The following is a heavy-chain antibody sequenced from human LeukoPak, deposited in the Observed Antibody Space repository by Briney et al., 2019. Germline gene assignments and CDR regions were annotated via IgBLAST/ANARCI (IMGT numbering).Heavy chain of an antibody. J-gene: IGHJ4*02. V-gene: IGHV3-21*01. D-gene: IGHD6-19*01. CDR2: ISSSSSYI. CDR1: GFTFSSYS. Sequence: GGSLRLSCAASGFTFSSYSMNWVHQAPGKGLEWVSSISSSSSYIYYADSVKGRFTISRDNAKNSLYLQMNSLRAEDTAVYYCARVIAVAGIDYWGQGTLVTVSS. CDR3: ARVIAVAGIDY.